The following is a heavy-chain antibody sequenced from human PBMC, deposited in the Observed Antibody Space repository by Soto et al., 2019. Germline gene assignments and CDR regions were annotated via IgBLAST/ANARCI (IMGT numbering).Heavy chain of an antibody. CDR2: IIPIFGTA. J-gene: IGHJ5*02. CDR1: GGTFSSYA. Sequence: SVKVSCKASGGTFSSYAISWVRQAPGQGLEWMGWIIPIFGTANYAQKFQGRVTITADKSTSTAYMELSSLRSEDTAAYYCARDKHSSGWYSSAFDPWGQGTLVTVSS. V-gene: IGHV1-69*06. CDR3: ARDKHSSGWYSSAFDP. D-gene: IGHD6-19*01.